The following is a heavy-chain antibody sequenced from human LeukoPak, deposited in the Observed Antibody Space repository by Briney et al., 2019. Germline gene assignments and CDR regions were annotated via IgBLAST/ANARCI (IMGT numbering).Heavy chain of an antibody. J-gene: IGHJ3*02. CDR2: IYTSGST. CDR3: AREAVWSGYYKAFDI. V-gene: IGHV4-61*02. Sequence: SGTLSLTCAVSGGSNSSGSYYWSWIRQPAGKGLEWIGRIYTSGSTNYNPSLKSRVTISVDTSKNQFSLKLSSVTAADTAVYYCAREAVWSGYYKAFDIWGQGTMVTVSS. D-gene: IGHD3-3*01. CDR1: GGSNSSGSYY.